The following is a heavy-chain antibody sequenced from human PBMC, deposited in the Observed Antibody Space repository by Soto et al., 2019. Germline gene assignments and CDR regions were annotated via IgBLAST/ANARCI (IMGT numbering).Heavy chain of an antibody. D-gene: IGHD3-22*01. J-gene: IGHJ3*02. V-gene: IGHV1-69*13. CDR1: GGTFSSYA. CDR2: IIPIFGTA. Sequence: ASVKVSCKASGGTFSSYAISWVRQAPGQGLEWMGGIIPIFGTANYAQKFQGRVTITADESTSTAYMELSSLRSEDTAVYYCARDRRYYDSSGYSRNRNAFDIWGQGTMVTVSS. CDR3: ARDRRYYDSSGYSRNRNAFDI.